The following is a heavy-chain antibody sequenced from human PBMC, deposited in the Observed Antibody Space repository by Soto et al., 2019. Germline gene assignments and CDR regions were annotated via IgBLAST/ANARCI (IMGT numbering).Heavy chain of an antibody. CDR1: GFTFSSYA. CDR3: ASRAPYCTNGVCYFDY. V-gene: IGHV3-23*01. D-gene: IGHD2-8*01. Sequence: GGSLRLSCAASGFTFSSYAMSWVRQAPGKGLEWVSAISGSGGSTYYADSVKGRFTISRDNSKNTLYLQMNSLRAEDTAVYYCASRAPYCTNGVCYFDYWGQGTLVTVSS. J-gene: IGHJ4*02. CDR2: ISGSGGST.